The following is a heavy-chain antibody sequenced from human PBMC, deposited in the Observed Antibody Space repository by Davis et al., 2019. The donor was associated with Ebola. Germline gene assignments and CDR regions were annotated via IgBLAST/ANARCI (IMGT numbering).Heavy chain of an antibody. CDR2: IYYSGST. Sequence: MPSETLSLTCTVSGGPTSSYYCTWIRQPPGKGLEWVGYIYYSGSTTYNPSLTSRITISVDTSKNQFSLKLSSVTAADTAVYYCARAPWEQHLFSWYYGMDVWGQGTTVTVAS. J-gene: IGHJ6*02. CDR3: ARAPWEQHLFSWYYGMDV. CDR1: GGPTSSYY. D-gene: IGHD1-26*01. V-gene: IGHV4-59*01.